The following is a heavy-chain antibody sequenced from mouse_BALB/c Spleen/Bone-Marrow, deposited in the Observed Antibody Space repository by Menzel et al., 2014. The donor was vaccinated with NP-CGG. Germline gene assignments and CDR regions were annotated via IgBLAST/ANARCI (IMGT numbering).Heavy chain of an antibody. D-gene: IGHD3-1*01. CDR3: ARNLGYGYFDY. V-gene: IGHV1S135*01. CDR2: IDPYSGGT. J-gene: IGHJ2*01. CDR1: GYAFTSYN. Sequence: VQLQQSGPELVKPGASVKVSCKASGYAFTSYNMYWVKQSHGKSLEWMGYIDPYSGGTNYNQKFKGRATLTVDKSSSTAYMHLSSLTSEDSAVYYCARNLGYGYFDYWGQGTTLTVSS.